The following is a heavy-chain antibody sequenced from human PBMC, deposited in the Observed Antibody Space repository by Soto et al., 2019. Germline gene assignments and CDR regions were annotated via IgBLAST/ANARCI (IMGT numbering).Heavy chain of an antibody. Sequence: ASVKVSCKASGYTFTSYVISWVRQAPGQGLEWMGWISAYNGNTNYAQKLQGRVTMTTDTSTSTAYMELRSLRSDDTAVYYCARNAYDFWSGYWNDYWGQGTLVTVSS. CDR1: GYTFTSYV. J-gene: IGHJ4*02. V-gene: IGHV1-18*01. D-gene: IGHD3-3*01. CDR3: ARNAYDFWSGYWNDY. CDR2: ISAYNGNT.